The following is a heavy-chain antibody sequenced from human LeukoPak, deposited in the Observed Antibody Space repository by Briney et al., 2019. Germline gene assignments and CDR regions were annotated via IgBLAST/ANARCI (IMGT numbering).Heavy chain of an antibody. Sequence: GGSLRLSCAASGFTSINSAMTWVRQAPGKGLEYVSAISSNGGSTYYADSVKGRFTISRDNSKNTLYLQMSSLRAEDTAVYYCARISPRYYYDSSGYVFDYWGQGTLVTVSS. CDR1: GFTSINSA. D-gene: IGHD3-22*01. J-gene: IGHJ4*02. CDR2: ISSNGGST. CDR3: ARISPRYYYDSSGYVFDY. V-gene: IGHV3-64D*09.